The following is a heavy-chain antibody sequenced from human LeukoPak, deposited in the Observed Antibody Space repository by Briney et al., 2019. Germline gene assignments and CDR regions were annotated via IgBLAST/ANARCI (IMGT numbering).Heavy chain of an antibody. CDR3: ARERLGYGWDNNYFDY. J-gene: IGHJ4*02. V-gene: IGHV3-48*03. CDR1: GFTFSSYE. CDR2: ISSSGSTI. Sequence: GGSLRLSCAASGFTFSSYEMNWVRQAPGKGLEWVSYISSSGSTIYYADSVKGRFTISRDNAKNSLYLQMNSLRAEDTAVYYCARERLGYGWDNNYFDYWGQGTLVTVSS. D-gene: IGHD2-8*02.